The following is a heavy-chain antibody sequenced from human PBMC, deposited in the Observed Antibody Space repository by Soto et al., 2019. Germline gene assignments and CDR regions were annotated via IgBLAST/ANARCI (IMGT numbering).Heavy chain of an antibody. D-gene: IGHD3-22*01. CDR2: IIPIFGTA. CDR1: GGTFSSYA. V-gene: IGHV1-69*13. Sequence: SLKVSCKASGGTFSSYAISWVRQAPGQGLEWMGGIIPIFGTANYAQKFQGRVTITADESTSTAYMELSSLRSEDTAVYYCARTFIDSSGYKHHDAFDIWGQGTMVTVSS. J-gene: IGHJ3*02. CDR3: ARTFIDSSGYKHHDAFDI.